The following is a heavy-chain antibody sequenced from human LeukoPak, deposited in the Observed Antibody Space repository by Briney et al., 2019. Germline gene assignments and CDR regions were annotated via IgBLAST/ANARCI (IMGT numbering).Heavy chain of an antibody. J-gene: IGHJ4*02. V-gene: IGHV1-46*01. D-gene: IGHD5-18*01. CDR2: INPSGGST. CDR3: ARDREIPDTAMVTKGFYLY. CDR1: GYTFTSYY. Sequence: ASVKVSCKASGYTFTSYYMHWVRQAPGQGLEWMGIINPSGGSTSYAQKFQGRVTMTRDMSTSTVYMELSSLRSDDTAVYYCARDREIPDTAMVTKGFYLYWGQGTLVTVSS.